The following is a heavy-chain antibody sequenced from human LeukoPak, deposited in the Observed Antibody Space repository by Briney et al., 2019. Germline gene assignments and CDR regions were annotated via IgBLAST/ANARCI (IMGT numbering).Heavy chain of an antibody. CDR3: ARGAGFDP. J-gene: IGHJ5*02. Sequence: SETLFLTCTFSCCSLSSGGYYWSWIRQPPGKGLEWIGYIYYSGSTYYNPSLKSRVTISVDTSKNQFSLKLSSVTAADTAVYYCARGAGFDPWGQGTLVTVSS. CDR1: CCSLSSGGYY. V-gene: IGHV4-31*03. CDR2: IYYSGST.